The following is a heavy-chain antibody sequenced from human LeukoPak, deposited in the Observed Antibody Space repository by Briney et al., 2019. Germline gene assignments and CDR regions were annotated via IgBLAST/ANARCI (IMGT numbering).Heavy chain of an antibody. D-gene: IGHD3-22*01. CDR1: GFTFSDHA. V-gene: IGHV3-23*01. J-gene: IGHJ4*02. Sequence: GGSLRLSCAAPGFTFSDHAMSWVRQTPGKGLESVSSINAGGDSTHYADSVKGRFTISRDNSKNTLYLQMNSLRAEDTAVYFCAYLDSSGYYYGRLRYWGQGTPVTVSS. CDR3: AYLDSSGYYYGRLRY. CDR2: INAGGDST.